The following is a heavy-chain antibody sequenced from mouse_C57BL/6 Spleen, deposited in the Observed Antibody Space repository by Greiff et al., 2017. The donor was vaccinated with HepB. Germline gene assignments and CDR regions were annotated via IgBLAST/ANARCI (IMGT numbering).Heavy chain of an antibody. CDR2: IRNKANGYTT. J-gene: IGHJ2*01. D-gene: IGHD3-2*02. CDR1: GFTFTDYY. V-gene: IGHV7-3*01. Sequence: DVQLVESGGGLVQPGGSLSLSCAASGFTFTDYYMSWVRQPPGKALEWLGFIRNKANGYTTEYSASVKGRFTISRDNSQSILYLQMNALRAEDSATYYCARWGAQAPFDYWGQGTTLTVSS. CDR3: ARWGAQAPFDY.